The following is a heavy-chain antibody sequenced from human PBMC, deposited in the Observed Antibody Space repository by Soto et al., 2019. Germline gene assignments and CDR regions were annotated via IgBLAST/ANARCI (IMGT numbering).Heavy chain of an antibody. CDR2: IYPGDSDT. CDR1: GYSFTSYW. V-gene: IGHV5-51*01. Sequence: PGESLKISCKGSGYSFTSYWIGWVRQMPGKGLEWMGIIYPGDSDTRYSPSFQGQVTISADKSISTAYLQWSSLKASDTAMYYCARHSFGVPGGAGMDVWGQGTTVTVSS. D-gene: IGHD3-3*01. J-gene: IGHJ6*02. CDR3: ARHSFGVPGGAGMDV.